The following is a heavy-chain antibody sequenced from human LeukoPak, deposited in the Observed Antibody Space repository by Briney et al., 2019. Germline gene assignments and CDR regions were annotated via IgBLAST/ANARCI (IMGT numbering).Heavy chain of an antibody. CDR3: AREGVGATKRGAFDY. CDR2: INPNNGNL. Sequence: ASVKVSCKASGYTFGSDDINWVRQATGQGLEWTGWINPNNGNLGYAQKFQGRVTITADESTSTAYMELSSLRFEDTAVYYCAREGVGATKRGAFDYWGQGTLVTVSS. V-gene: IGHV1-8*02. CDR1: GYTFGSDD. J-gene: IGHJ4*02. D-gene: IGHD1-26*01.